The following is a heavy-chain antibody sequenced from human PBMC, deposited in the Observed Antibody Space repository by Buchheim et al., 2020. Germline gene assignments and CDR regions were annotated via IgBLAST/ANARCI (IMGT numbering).Heavy chain of an antibody. J-gene: IGHJ5*02. D-gene: IGHD6-13*01. CDR3: ARERIAAAPAKTGFDP. CDR2: INPSGGST. V-gene: IGHV1-46*01. CDR1: GYTFTSYY. Sequence: QVQLVQSGAEVKKPGASVKVSCKASGYTFTSYYMHWVRQAPGQGLEWMGIINPSGGSTSYAQKFQGRVTMTRDTSTSKVYMELSSLRSEDTAVYYCARERIAAAPAKTGFDPWGQGTL.